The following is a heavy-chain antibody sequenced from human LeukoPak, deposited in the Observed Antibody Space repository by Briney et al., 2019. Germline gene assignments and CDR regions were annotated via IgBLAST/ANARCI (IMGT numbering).Heavy chain of an antibody. CDR3: AKRGHDFWSGYYNDYYYGMDV. J-gene: IGHJ6*02. CDR1: GFTFSSYA. V-gene: IGHV3-23*01. Sequence: GGSLRLSCAASGFTFSSYAMSWVRQAPGKGLEWVSAISGGGGSTYYADSVKGRFTISRDNSKNTLYLQMNSLRAEVTAVYYCAKRGHDFWSGYYNDYYYGMDVWGQGTTVSVSS. D-gene: IGHD3-3*01. CDR2: ISGGGGST.